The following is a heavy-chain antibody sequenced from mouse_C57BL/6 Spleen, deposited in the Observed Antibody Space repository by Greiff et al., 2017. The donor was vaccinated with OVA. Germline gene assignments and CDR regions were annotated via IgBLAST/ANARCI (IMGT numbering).Heavy chain of an antibody. Sequence: QVHVKQSGAELVRPGASVKLSCKASGYTFTDYYINWVKQRPGQGLEWIARIYPGSGNTYYNEKFKGKATLTADTSSSTAYMQLSSLTSEDSAVYYCARRRWDAMDYWGQGTSVTVSS. CDR3: ARRRWDAMDY. J-gene: IGHJ4*01. V-gene: IGHV1-76*01. CDR2: IYPGSGNT. D-gene: IGHD1-1*02. CDR1: GYTFTDYY.